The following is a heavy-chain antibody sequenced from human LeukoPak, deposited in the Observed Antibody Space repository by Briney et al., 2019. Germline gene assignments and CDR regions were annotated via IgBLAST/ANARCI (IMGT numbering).Heavy chain of an antibody. V-gene: IGHV1-8*01. CDR3: ARESIAVASYYYYYMDV. J-gene: IGHJ6*03. D-gene: IGHD6-19*01. Sequence: ASVKVSCKASGYTFTSYDINWVRQATGQGLEWMGWMNPTSGNTGYAQKFQGRVTITADESTSTAYMELSSLRSEDTAVYYCARESIAVASYYYYYMDVWGKGTTVTVSS. CDR1: GYTFTSYD. CDR2: MNPTSGNT.